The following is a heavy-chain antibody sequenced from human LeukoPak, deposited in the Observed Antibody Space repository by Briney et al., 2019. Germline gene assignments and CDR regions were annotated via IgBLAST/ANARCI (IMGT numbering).Heavy chain of an antibody. CDR3: ARRLPRGYSGYDPYYFDY. CDR2: IYPGDSDT. Sequence: GESLKISCKGSGYSFTSYWIGWVRQMPGKGLEWMGIIYPGDSDTRYSPSVQGQVTISADKSISTAYLQWSSLKASDTAMYYCARRLPRGYSGYDPYYFDYWGQGTLVTVSS. J-gene: IGHJ4*02. D-gene: IGHD5-12*01. CDR1: GYSFTSYW. V-gene: IGHV5-51*01.